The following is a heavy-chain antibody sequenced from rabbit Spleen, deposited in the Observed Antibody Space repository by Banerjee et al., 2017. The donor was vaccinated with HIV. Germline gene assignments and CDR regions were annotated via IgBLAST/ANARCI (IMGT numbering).Heavy chain of an antibody. D-gene: IGHD8-1*01. Sequence: QSLEESGGDLVKPGASLRLTCTASGFSFSVGYDMCWVRQAPGKGLEWIACIYGGGGTIDSATWAKGRFTISKASTTVTLQMTSLTAADMATYFCARAVSYYNIGGSYAAYFNLWGPGTLVTVS. CDR2: IYGGGGTI. CDR3: ARAVSYYNIGGSYAAYFNL. CDR1: GFSFSVGYD. J-gene: IGHJ4*01. V-gene: IGHV1S40*01.